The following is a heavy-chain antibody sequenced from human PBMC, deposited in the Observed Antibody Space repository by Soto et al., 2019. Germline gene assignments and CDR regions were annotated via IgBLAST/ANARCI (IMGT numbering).Heavy chain of an antibody. D-gene: IGHD1-1*01. J-gene: IGHJ4*02. CDR3: ARDPLYNWNDNPLYDY. CDR1: GYTFTGYD. CDR2: IIPNNGGT. V-gene: IGHV1-2*02. Sequence: GASVKVSCKASGYTFTGYDMHWVRQAPGQGLEWMGWIIPNNGGTKYAQKFQDRVTMTRDTSISTAYMELSRLRSDDTAVYYCARDPLYNWNDNPLYDYWGQGTLVTVSS.